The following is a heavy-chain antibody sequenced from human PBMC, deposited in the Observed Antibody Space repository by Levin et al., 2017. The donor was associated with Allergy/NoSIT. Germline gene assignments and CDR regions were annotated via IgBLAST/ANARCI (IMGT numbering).Heavy chain of an antibody. CDR2: IWHDGSHE. J-gene: IGHJ3*01. D-gene: IGHD3-10*01. V-gene: IGHV3-33*01. CDR1: GFTFSAYA. CDR3: ARERDVVGGSYDV. Sequence: GGSLRLSCTPSGFTFSAYAIHWVRQAPGKGLEWVAVIWHDGSHEYYADSVKGRFAISRDNSKNPLNLEITDLRVDDTGVYYCARERDVVGGSYDVWGRGTQVTVSS.